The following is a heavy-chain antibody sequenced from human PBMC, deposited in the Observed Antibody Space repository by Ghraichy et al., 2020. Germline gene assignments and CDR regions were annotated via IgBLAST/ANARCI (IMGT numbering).Heavy chain of an antibody. J-gene: IGHJ4*02. CDR1: GFSFSSYA. V-gene: IGHV3-23*01. CDR3: ARPSPYGTTWHGGIDS. Sequence: GESLNISCAASGFSFSSYAMSWVRQAPGKGLEWVSAIYDSGTAAFYADSVKGRFTISRDNSQETLYLQMNGLRVDDTAVYYCARPSPYGTTWHGGIDSWGQGTLVTVSS. D-gene: IGHD3-10*01. CDR2: IYDSGTAA.